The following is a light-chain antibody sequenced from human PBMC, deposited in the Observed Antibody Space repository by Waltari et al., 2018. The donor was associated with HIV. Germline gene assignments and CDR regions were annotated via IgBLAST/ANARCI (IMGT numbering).Light chain of an antibody. V-gene: IGKV2-28*01. CDR1: RSLLHSDGYNY. Sequence: VMTQSPLPLPVTPGAPASIDCRSSRSLLHSDGYNYLDWYLQKPGQSPQLLIYVGSNRASGVPDRISGSGSGTEFTLKISRVGAEDVGLYYCMQALETPRTFGQGTKLEIK. J-gene: IGKJ2*02. CDR3: MQALETPRT. CDR2: VGS.